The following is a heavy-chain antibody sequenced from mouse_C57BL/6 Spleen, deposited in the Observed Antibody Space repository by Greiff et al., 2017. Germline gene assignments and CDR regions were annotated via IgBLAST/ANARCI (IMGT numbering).Heavy chain of an antibody. J-gene: IGHJ2*01. Sequence: VQLQQSGPGLVAPSPSLSITCTVSGFSLTSYGVDWVRQPPGKGLEWLGVIWGGGSTNYNSALMSRLSISKDNSKSQVFFTMNRLQTDDTALYYCAKRDSSGYLFDYWGQGTTLTVSS. CDR2: IWGGGST. D-gene: IGHD3-2*02. CDR1: GFSLTSYG. CDR3: AKRDSSGYLFDY. V-gene: IGHV2-9*01.